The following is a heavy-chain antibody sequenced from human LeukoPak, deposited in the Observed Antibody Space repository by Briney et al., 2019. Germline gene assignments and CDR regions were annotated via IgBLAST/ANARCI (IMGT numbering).Heavy chain of an antibody. Sequence: GGSLRLSCTASGFTFGDYAMSWVRQAPGKGLEWVGFIRSKAYGGTTEYAASVKGRFTISRDDPKSIAYLQMNSLKTEDTAVYYCTRGGLGIAVAVPNYWGQGTLVTVSS. D-gene: IGHD6-19*01. CDR1: GFTFGDYA. CDR2: IRSKAYGGTT. V-gene: IGHV3-49*04. CDR3: TRGGLGIAVAVPNY. J-gene: IGHJ4*02.